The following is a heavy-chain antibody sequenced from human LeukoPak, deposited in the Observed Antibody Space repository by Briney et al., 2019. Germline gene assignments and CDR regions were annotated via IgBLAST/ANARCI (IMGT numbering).Heavy chain of an antibody. V-gene: IGHV4-59*01. D-gene: IGHD5-18*01. J-gene: IGHJ4*02. CDR3: ARGAAGYSYG. Sequence: SETLSLTCTVSGGSISSYYWSWIRQPPGKGLKWIGYIYYSGSTNYNPSLKSRLTISIDTSKNQFSLRLGSVTAADTAVYYCARGAAGYSYGWGQGTLVTVSS. CDR1: GGSISSYY. CDR2: IYYSGST.